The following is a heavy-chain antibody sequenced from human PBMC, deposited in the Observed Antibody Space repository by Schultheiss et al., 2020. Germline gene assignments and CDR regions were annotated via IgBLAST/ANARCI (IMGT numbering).Heavy chain of an antibody. V-gene: IGHV1-2*04. CDR3: ARASRKYDFWSGYSIPQYYSFAMDH. Sequence: ASVKVSCKASGYTFTGYYMHWVRQAPGQGLEWMGWINPNSGGTNYAQKFQGWVTMTRDTSISTAYMELSRLRSDDTAVYYCARASRKYDFWSGYSIPQYYSFAMDHWGQRTTVTVSS. D-gene: IGHD3-3*01. CDR2: INPNSGGT. CDR1: GYTFTGYY. J-gene: IGHJ6*02.